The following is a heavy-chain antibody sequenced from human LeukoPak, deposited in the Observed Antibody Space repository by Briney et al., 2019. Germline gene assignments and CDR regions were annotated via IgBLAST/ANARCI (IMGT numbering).Heavy chain of an antibody. D-gene: IGHD3-10*01. CDR3: ARDRLVRGVIDAFDI. V-gene: IGHV3-30*02. Sequence: GGSLRLSCAASGFTFSSYGMHWVRQAPGKGLEWVAFIRYDGSNKYYADSVKGRFTISRDNSKNTLYLQMNSLRAEDTAVYYCARDRLVRGVIDAFDIWGQGTMVTVSS. CDR1: GFTFSSYG. CDR2: IRYDGSNK. J-gene: IGHJ3*02.